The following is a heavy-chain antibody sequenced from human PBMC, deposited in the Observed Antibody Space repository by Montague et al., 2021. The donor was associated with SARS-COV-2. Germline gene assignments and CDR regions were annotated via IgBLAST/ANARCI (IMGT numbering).Heavy chain of an antibody. CDR3: ARSITLPAVLAS. J-gene: IGHJ5*02. CDR2: IYSGGIT. CDR1: GFTVNTNF. Sequence: SLRLSCEASGFTVNTNFMTWVRQAPGKGLEWISIIYSGGITYYAXSVKGRFTISRDDSKNTVYLQMNSLRAEDTATYFCARSITLPAVLASWGQGTLVTVSS. V-gene: IGHV3-53*01. D-gene: IGHD2/OR15-2a*01.